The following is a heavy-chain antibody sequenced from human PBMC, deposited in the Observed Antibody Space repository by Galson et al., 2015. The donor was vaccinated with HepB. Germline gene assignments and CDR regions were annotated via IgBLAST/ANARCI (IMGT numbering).Heavy chain of an antibody. J-gene: IGHJ4*02. CDR1: GFTVSSNY. Sequence: SLRLSCAASGFTVSSNYMSWVRQAPGKGLEWVSVIYSGGSTYYADSVKGRFTISRDNSKNTLYLQMNSLRAEDTAVYYCARDSGYDSSPVLWGQGTLVTVSS. D-gene: IGHD3-22*01. CDR3: ARDSGYDSSPVL. V-gene: IGHV3-53*01. CDR2: IYSGGST.